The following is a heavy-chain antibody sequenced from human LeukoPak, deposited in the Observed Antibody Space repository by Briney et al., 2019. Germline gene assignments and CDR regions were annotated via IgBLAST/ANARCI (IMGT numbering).Heavy chain of an antibody. J-gene: IGHJ4*02. V-gene: IGHV1-18*01. CDR2: ISAYNGNT. CDR3: VRSSDGRGWIPFDY. D-gene: IGHD6-19*01. Sequence: ASVKVSCKASGYTFTSYGISWVRQAPGQGLEWMGWISAYNGNTNYAQKLQGRVTMTTDTSTTTAYMELRSLRSDDTAVYYCVRSSDGRGWIPFDYWGRGTPVIVSS. CDR1: GYTFTSYG.